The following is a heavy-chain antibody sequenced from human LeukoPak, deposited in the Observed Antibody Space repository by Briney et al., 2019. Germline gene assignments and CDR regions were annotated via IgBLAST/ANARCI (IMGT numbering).Heavy chain of an antibody. CDR3: ATYDATGSYYSFEN. V-gene: IGHV3-23*01. J-gene: IGHJ4*02. D-gene: IGHD3-22*01. Sequence: GGSLRLSCAASGITFSSYAMSWVSQAPGKGLEWVSSIITGGSTYYADSVKGRFTISRDNSKNTLYLQMNSLGAEDTAVYYCATYDATGSYYSFENWGQGTLVTVSS. CDR1: GITFSSYA. CDR2: IITGGST.